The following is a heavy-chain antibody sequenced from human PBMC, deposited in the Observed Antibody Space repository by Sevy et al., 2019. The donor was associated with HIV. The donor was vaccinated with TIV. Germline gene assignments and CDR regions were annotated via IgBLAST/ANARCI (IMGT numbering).Heavy chain of an antibody. D-gene: IGHD3-22*01. V-gene: IGHV3-33*01. CDR1: GFTFSNYG. J-gene: IGHJ4*02. CDR2: IWNDGSNK. CDR3: ARGGDFDDRSAKRDFDY. Sequence: VGSLRLSCAASGFTFSNYGMHWVRQAPGKELEWVAVIWNDGSNKYYADSVKGRFTISRDNSKNTLYLQMNSLRVEDTAVYFCARGGDFDDRSAKRDFDYWGQGTLVTVSS.